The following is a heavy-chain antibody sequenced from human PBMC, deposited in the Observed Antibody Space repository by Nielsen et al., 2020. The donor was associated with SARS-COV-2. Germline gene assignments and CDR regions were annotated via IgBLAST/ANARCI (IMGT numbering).Heavy chain of an antibody. J-gene: IGHJ4*02. CDR3: ASCAYYYDSSGYPHPTLFDY. CDR2: ISTSSSPK. Sequence: ESLKIPCAASGFTFCTYSMNWVRPAPGKGLEWVSYISTSSSPKYYADPVKGRFIIFRDNAKNSLYLQMNSLGAEDTAVYYCASCAYYYDSSGYPHPTLFDYWGQGTLVTVSS. V-gene: IGHV3-48*04. CDR1: GFTFCTYS. D-gene: IGHD3-22*01.